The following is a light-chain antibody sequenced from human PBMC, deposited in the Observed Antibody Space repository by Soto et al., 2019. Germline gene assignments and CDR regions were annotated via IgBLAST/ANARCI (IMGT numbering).Light chain of an antibody. V-gene: IGKV3-15*01. CDR3: QQYSNWPPIT. CDR2: GAS. Sequence: EILMTQSPATLSVSPWGIATLSCRASESVNRNLAWYQQRPGQSPRLLLYGASTRATGTPARFSGSGSGTEFTLTITSLQSEDFAVYYCQQYSNWPPITFGQGTRLEI. CDR1: ESVNRN. J-gene: IGKJ5*01.